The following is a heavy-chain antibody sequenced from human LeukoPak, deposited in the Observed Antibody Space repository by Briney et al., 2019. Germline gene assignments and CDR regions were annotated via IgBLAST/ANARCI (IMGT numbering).Heavy chain of an antibody. CDR1: GYTLTAYY. CDR2: INPNTGGT. J-gene: IGHJ4*02. CDR3: ARESGALSYFDY. Sequence: ASVKVSCKASGYTLTAYYMHWVRQAPGQGLEWMGRINPNTGGTNYAQKFQGRVTMTRDTSISSAYMELTRLRSDDTAVYHCARESGALSYFDYWGLGTLVTVSS. D-gene: IGHD1-26*01. V-gene: IGHV1-2*06.